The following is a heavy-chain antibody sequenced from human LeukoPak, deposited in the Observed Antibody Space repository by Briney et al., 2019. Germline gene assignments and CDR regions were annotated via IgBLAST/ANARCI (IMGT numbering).Heavy chain of an antibody. CDR2: ISGRGDYT. CDR1: GFTFSSSA. V-gene: IGHV3-23*01. CDR3: AKDSGGNGARFDP. J-gene: IGHJ5*02. Sequence: GGSLRLSCVASGFTFSSSAMSWVRQAPGKGLEWVSAISGRGDYTYYADSVKGRFTISRDNSKNTLYLQMNTLRAEDTAVYYCAKDSGGNGARFDPWGQGTLVTVSS. D-gene: IGHD1-26*01.